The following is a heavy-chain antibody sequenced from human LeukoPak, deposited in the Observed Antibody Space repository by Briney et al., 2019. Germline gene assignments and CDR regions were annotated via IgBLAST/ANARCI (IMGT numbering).Heavy chain of an antibody. CDR2: IYYSGST. CDR1: GGSFSGYY. V-gene: IGHV4-34*11. D-gene: IGHD3-22*01. Sequence: PSETLSLTCAVYGGSFSGYYWSWIRQPPGKGLEWIGYIYYSGSTNYNPSLKSRVTISVDTSKNQFSLNLSSVTAADTAIYYCARDAQYYYDDSGYYYLDYWGQGTLVTVSS. CDR3: ARDAQYYYDDSGYYYLDY. J-gene: IGHJ4*02.